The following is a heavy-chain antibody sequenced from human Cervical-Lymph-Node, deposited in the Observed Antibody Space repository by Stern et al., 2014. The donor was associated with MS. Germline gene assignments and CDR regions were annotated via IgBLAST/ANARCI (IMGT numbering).Heavy chain of an antibody. CDR1: GFTFRSFT. Sequence: VQLVESGGGVVRPGRSLRLSCAASGFTFRSFTMYWVRQAPGKGLEWVAVISYDGNNDYYADSVKGRFTISRDNSKNTLYLQMNSLRTEDTAVYYCARGSHWGSGSLLSWLDPWGQGTLVTVSS. J-gene: IGHJ5*02. V-gene: IGHV3-30-3*01. D-gene: IGHD3-10*01. CDR3: ARGSHWGSGSLLSWLDP. CDR2: ISYDGNND.